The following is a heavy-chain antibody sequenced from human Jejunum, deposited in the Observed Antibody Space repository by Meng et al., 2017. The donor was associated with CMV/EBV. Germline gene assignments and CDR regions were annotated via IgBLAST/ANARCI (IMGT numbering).Heavy chain of an antibody. J-gene: IGHJ4*02. D-gene: IGHD3-22*01. V-gene: IGHV4-4*07. Sequence: QGQRREPAQGRVGPPEPRSLTCSVAGASFTNYYWNGIRQTAGKGLEWIGRIYTNGRAIYHPSLVSRVTISEDTSKNQFSLRLTSVTAADTAVYYCARSGYYYDTTGYSPFDYWGQGALVTVSS. CDR2: IYTNGRA. CDR1: GASFTNYY. CDR3: ARSGYYYDTTGYSPFDY.